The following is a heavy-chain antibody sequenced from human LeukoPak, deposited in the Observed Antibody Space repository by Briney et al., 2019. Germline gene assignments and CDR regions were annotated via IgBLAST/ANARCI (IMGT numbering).Heavy chain of an antibody. D-gene: IGHD6-19*01. Sequence: ASVKVSCKAFGYTFTSYAMHWVRQAPGQRPEWMGWINAGNGNTHYSQEFQGRVTITRDTSASTAYMELSSLRSEDMAVYYCAKVGRWLDRDALDIWGQGTMVTVSS. J-gene: IGHJ3*02. CDR1: GYTFTSYA. CDR2: INAGNGNT. CDR3: AKVGRWLDRDALDI. V-gene: IGHV1-3*03.